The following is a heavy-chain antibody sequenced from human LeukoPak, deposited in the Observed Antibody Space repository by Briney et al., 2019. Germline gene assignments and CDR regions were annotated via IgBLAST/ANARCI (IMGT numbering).Heavy chain of an antibody. D-gene: IGHD2-2*01. Sequence: GGSLRLSRAASGFTFSSYGMHWVRQAPGKGLEWVAVIWYDGSNKYYADSVKGRFTISRDNSKNTLYLQMNSLRAEDTAVYYCARHRGGVAPAAGDYWGQGTLVTVSS. CDR1: GFTFSSYG. CDR3: ARHRGGVAPAAGDY. V-gene: IGHV3-33*01. CDR2: IWYDGSNK. J-gene: IGHJ4*02.